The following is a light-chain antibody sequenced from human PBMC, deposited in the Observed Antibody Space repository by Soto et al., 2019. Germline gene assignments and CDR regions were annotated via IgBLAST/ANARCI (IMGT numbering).Light chain of an antibody. CDR1: QSVSSN. CDR2: GAS. J-gene: IGKJ1*01. V-gene: IGKV3-15*01. CDR3: QQYNNWWT. Sequence: EIVLTQAPATLSVSTGERGTLSCGASQSVSSNLAWYQQKPGQAPRLLIYGASTRATGIPARFSGSGSGTEFTLTISSLQSEDFAVYYCQQYNNWWTFGQGTRWIS.